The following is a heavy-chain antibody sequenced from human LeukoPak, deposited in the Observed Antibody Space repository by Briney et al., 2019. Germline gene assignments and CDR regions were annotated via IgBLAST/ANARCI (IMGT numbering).Heavy chain of an antibody. CDR3: ARSGYDFWSRDAFDI. CDR1: GFSLSPSGLG. J-gene: IGHJ3*02. V-gene: IGHV2-5*01. Sequence: SGPTLVKPTQTLTLTCTFSGFSLSPSGLGVGWIRQAPVKALERLEYISWNDNKRYTPSLKSKLTITKDTSNNQVVLTMTNIDPVDTATYYYARSGYDFWSRDAFDIWGQGTMVTVSS. D-gene: IGHD3-3*01. CDR2: ISWNDNK.